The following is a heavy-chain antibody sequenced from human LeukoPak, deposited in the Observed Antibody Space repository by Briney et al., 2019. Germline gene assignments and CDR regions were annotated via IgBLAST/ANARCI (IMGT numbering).Heavy chain of an antibody. CDR1: GFTFSSYN. CDR3: ARDLVFSDAFDI. J-gene: IGHJ3*02. D-gene: IGHD2-8*01. CDR2: ISSSSSYI. Sequence: GGSLRLSCAASGFTFSSYNMNWVRQAPGKGLEWVSSISSSSSYIYYADSVKGRFTISRDNAKNSLYLQMNSLRAEDTAVYYCARDLVFSDAFDIWGQGTMVTVSS. V-gene: IGHV3-21*01.